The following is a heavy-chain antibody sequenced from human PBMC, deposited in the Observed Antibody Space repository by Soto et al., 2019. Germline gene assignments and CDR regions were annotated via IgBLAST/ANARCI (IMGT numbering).Heavy chain of an antibody. V-gene: IGHV4-34*01. J-gene: IGHJ4*02. CDR2: INHSGST. Sequence: QVQLQQWGAGLLKPSETLSLTCAVYGGSFSGYYWSWIRQPPGKGLEWIGEINHSGSTNYNPSLTSRVTISVDTSKNQFSLKLSSVTAADTAVYYCARVIAARRGFDYWGQGTLVTVSS. CDR3: ARVIAARRGFDY. D-gene: IGHD6-6*01. CDR1: GGSFSGYY.